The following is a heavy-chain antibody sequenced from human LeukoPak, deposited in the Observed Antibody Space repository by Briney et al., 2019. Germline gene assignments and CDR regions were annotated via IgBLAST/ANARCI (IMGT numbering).Heavy chain of an antibody. V-gene: IGHV4-59*08. CDR2: IYYSGST. CDR1: GGSISSYY. CDR3: ASIGDWPIFDY. Sequence: SETLSLTCTVSGGSISSYYWSWIRQPPGKGLEWIGYIYYSGSTNYNPSLKSRVTISVDTSKNQFSLKLSSETAADTAVYYCASIGDWPIFDYWGQGNLVTVSS. J-gene: IGHJ4*02. D-gene: IGHD2-21*02.